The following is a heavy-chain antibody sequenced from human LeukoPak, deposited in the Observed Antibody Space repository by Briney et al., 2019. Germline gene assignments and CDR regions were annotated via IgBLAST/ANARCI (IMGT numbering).Heavy chain of an antibody. V-gene: IGHV3-23*01. D-gene: IGHD1-26*01. CDR3: AKDPNWEQPPDYFDY. CDR2: ISGSGDST. CDR1: GFTFSSYA. Sequence: PGGSLRLSCAASGFTFSSYAMSWVRQAPGKGLEWVSAISGSGDSTYYADSVKGRFTISRDNSKNTLYLQMNSLRAEDTAVYYCAKDPNWEQPPDYFDYWGQGTLVTVSS. J-gene: IGHJ4*02.